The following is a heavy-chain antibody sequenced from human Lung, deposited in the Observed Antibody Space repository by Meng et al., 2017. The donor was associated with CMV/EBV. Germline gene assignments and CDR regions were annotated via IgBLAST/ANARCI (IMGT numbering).Heavy chain of an antibody. V-gene: IGHV4-34*01. D-gene: IGHD3-10*01. CDR2: INHSGTT. J-gene: IGHJ4*02. CDR3: ARCFRGGGNQRRLGVFRNSYFFDY. CDR1: GGSFSGYC. Sequence: SXTXSLXCAVYGGSFSGYCWSWIRQPPGKGLEWIGEINHSGTTNYNPSLESRVTISADTSKNQFSLKLGSVTATDTAVYYCARCFRGGGNQRRLGVFRNSYFFDYXGLGXLVTVSS.